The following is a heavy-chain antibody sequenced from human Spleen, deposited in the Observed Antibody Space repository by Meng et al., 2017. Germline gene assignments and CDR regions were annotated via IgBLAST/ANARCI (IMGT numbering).Heavy chain of an antibody. D-gene: IGHD6-13*01. CDR3: ARHRYSSSNDAFDI. J-gene: IGHJ3*02. CDR1: GYSFTSYW. V-gene: IGHV5-51*01. Sequence: GGSLRLSCKGSGYSFTSYWIGWVRQMPGKGLEWMGIIYPGDSDTRYSPSFQGQVTISADKSISTAYLQWSSLKASDTAMYYCARHRYSSSNDAFDIWGQGTMVTVSS. CDR2: IYPGDSDT.